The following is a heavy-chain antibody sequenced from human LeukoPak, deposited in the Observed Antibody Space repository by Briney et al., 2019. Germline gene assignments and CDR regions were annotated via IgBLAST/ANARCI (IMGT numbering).Heavy chain of an antibody. CDR1: GGFFSGYY. CDR3: ARGRTWNYSWFDP. J-gene: IGHJ5*02. D-gene: IGHD1-7*01. V-gene: IGHV4-34*01. CDR2: INHSGST. Sequence: PSETLSLTCAVYGGFFSGYYWNWIRQPPGKGLEWIGEINHSGSTNYNPSLESRVTMSVDTSKNQFSLKLNSVTAADTAVYYCARGRTWNYSWFDPWGQGTLVTVSS.